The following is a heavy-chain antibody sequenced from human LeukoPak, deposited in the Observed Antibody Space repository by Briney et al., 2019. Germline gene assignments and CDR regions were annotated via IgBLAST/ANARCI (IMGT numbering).Heavy chain of an antibody. V-gene: IGHV3-23*01. Sequence: GGSLRLSCAASGFTFSSYAMSWVRQAPGKGLEWVSAISGSGGSTYYADSVKGRFTISRDNSKNTLYLQMNSLRAEDTAVYYCARDYYDSSGYYYGRLDIWGQGTMVTVSS. J-gene: IGHJ3*02. CDR3: ARDYYDSSGYYYGRLDI. CDR1: GFTFSSYA. D-gene: IGHD3-22*01. CDR2: ISGSGGST.